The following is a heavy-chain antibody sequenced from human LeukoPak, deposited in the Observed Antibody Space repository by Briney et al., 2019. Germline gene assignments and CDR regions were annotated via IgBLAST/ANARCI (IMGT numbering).Heavy chain of an antibody. V-gene: IGHV5-51*01. J-gene: IGHJ4*02. CDR2: IYPGDSDT. Sequence: AESLKISSKGSGYSFTSYWIGWVRQMPGKGLEWMGIIYPGDSDTRYSPSFQGQVTISADKSISTAYLQWSSLKASDTAMYYCARSDCSSTSYPLHYWGQGTMVTLSS. D-gene: IGHD2-2*01. CDR3: ARSDCSSTSYPLHY. CDR1: GYSFTSYW.